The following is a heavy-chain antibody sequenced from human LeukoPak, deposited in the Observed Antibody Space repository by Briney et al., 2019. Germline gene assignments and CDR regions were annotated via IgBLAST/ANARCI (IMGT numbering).Heavy chain of an antibody. CDR1: GFTFSSYA. D-gene: IGHD6-19*01. Sequence: GGSLRLYCAASGFTFSSYAMHWVRQAPGNGLEWVAVISYDGSNKYYADSVKGRFTISRDNSKNTLYLQMNSLRAEDTAVYYCARASTPSIAVAPPSGMDVWGKGTTVTVSS. CDR3: ARASTPSIAVAPPSGMDV. CDR2: ISYDGSNK. V-gene: IGHV3-30*04. J-gene: IGHJ6*04.